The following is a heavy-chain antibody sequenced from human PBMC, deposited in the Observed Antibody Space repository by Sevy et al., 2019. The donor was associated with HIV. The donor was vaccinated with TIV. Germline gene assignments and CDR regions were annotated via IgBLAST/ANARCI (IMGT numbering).Heavy chain of an antibody. D-gene: IGHD6-19*01. CDR1: GYTFTSYD. CDR2: MNPNSGNT. CDR3: ARGQRFSSGWYGENWFDP. V-gene: IGHV1-8*01. Sequence: ASVKVSCKASGYTFTSYDINWVRHATGQGLESMGWMNPNSGNTGYAQKFQGRVTMTRNTSISTAYMELSSLRSEDTAVYYCARGQRFSSGWYGENWFDPWGQGTLVTVSS. J-gene: IGHJ5*02.